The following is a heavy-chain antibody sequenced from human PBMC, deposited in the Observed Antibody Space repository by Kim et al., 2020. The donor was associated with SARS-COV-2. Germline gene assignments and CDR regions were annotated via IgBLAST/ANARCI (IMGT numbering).Heavy chain of an antibody. J-gene: IGHJ4*02. CDR2: IKQDGREK. V-gene: IGHV3-7*01. CDR3: ARDVRYDSSGYYDIFRDY. Sequence: GGSLRLSCAASGFTFSSYWMSWVRQAPGKGLEWVANIKQDGREKYYVDSVKGRFTISRDNAKNSLYLQMNSLRAEDTAVYYCARDVRYDSSGYYDIFRDYWGQGTLVTVSS. CDR1: GFTFSSYW. D-gene: IGHD3-22*01.